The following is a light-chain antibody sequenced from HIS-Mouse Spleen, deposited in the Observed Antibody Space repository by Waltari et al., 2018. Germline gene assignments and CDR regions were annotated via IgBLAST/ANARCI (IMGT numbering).Light chain of an antibody. Sequence: SYELTQPPSVSVSPGQTARITCPGDALPKQYAYWYQQKPGQAPVLVIYKDSERPSGIPERFSGSSSGTTATLTISGVQAEDEADYYCQSADSSGTYKVFGTGTKVTVL. V-gene: IGLV3-25*03. CDR1: ALPKQY. J-gene: IGLJ1*01. CDR3: QSADSSGTYKV. CDR2: KDS.